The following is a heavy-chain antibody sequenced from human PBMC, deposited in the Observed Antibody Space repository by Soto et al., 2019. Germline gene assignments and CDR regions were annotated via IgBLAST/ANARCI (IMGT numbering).Heavy chain of an antibody. CDR1: GGSISSSSYY. J-gene: IGHJ6*02. V-gene: IGHV4-39*01. D-gene: IGHD2-2*03. CDR2: IFYSGST. Sequence: SETLSLTCTVSGGSISSSSYYWGWIRQPPGKGLEWIGSIFYSGSTYYNPSLKSRVTISVDTSKNQFSLKLSSVTAADTAVYYCARLNGYCVSTNCHGYYGMDVWGQGTTVTVSS. CDR3: ARLNGYCVSTNCHGYYGMDV.